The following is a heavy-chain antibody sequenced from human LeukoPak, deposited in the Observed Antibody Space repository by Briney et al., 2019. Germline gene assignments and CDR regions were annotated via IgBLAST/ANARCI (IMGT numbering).Heavy chain of an antibody. CDR3: ITDLG. V-gene: IGHV3-74*01. CDR2: VDHGGSGT. CDR1: GSTFTSYW. D-gene: IGHD1-14*01. J-gene: IGHJ4*02. Sequence: PGGSLRLSCATSGSTFTSYWMHWVRQVAGKGLVWLARVDHGGSGTNYADSVKGRFTISRDNAKSTVYLQMNSLRVEDTAVYYCITDLGWGQGTLVTVSS.